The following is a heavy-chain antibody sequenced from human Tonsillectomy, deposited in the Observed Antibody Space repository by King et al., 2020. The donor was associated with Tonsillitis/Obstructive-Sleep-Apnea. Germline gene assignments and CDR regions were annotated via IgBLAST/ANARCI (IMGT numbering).Heavy chain of an antibody. CDR2: VLPILAIT. D-gene: IGHD6-19*01. J-gene: IGHJ4*02. V-gene: IGHV1-69*04. CDR3: ATDDTPYNSGWMYYFED. CDR1: GGTFSSYG. Sequence: VQLVQSGAEVKTPGSSVKVSCRASGGTFSSYGFSWLRQAPGQGLEWMGRVLPILAITIYAQKFQGRVTITTDKSTTTVYMELRSLTSEDTAVYYCATDDTPYNSGWMYYFEDWGLGTLITVSS.